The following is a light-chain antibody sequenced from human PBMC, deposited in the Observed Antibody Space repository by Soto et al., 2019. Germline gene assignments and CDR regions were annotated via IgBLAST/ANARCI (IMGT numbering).Light chain of an antibody. CDR2: TAS. CDR1: QSISVY. Sequence: DIQMTQSPSSLSASVGDRVTITCRAGQSISVYLNWYQQRPGKPPILLIYTASNLHSGVPSRFSGSGSGTDFTLTISSLQPEDFATYYCQQTYSAPGTCGQGAKVDIK. CDR3: QQTYSAPGT. V-gene: IGKV1-39*01. J-gene: IGKJ1*01.